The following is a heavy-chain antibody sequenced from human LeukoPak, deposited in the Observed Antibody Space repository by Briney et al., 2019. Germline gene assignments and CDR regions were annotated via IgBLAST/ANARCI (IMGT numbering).Heavy chain of an antibody. CDR2: ISGSGGST. V-gene: IGHV3-23*01. Sequence: GGSLRLSCAASGFTFSSYGMSWVRQAPGKGLEWVSAISGSGGSTYYADSVKGRFTISRDNSKNTLYLQMNSLRAEDTAVYYCAIPPEYDYVWGSYRLFDYWGQGTLVTVSS. J-gene: IGHJ4*02. CDR1: GFTFSSYG. D-gene: IGHD3-16*02. CDR3: AIPPEYDYVWGSYRLFDY.